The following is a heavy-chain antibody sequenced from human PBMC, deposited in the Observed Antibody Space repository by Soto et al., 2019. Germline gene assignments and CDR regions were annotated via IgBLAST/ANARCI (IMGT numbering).Heavy chain of an antibody. CDR1: GGSISSYY. CDR2: IYYSGST. CDR3: ARNYGLLAFDI. D-gene: IGHD4-17*01. V-gene: IGHV4-59*01. Sequence: QVQLQESGPGLVKPSETLSLTCTVSGGSISSYYWSWIRQPPGKGLEWIGYIYYSGSTNYNPSLMSRVTISVDTSKNQFSLKLSSVTAADTAVYYCARNYGLLAFDIWGQGTMVTVSS. J-gene: IGHJ3*02.